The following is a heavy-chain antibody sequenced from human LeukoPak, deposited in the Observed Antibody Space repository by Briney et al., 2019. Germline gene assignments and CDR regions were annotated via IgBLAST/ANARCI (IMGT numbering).Heavy chain of an antibody. J-gene: IGHJ4*02. CDR1: GFTFDDYA. CDR3: AKIAAAVVY. V-gene: IGHV3-9*01. CDR2: ISWNSGCI. D-gene: IGHD6-13*01. Sequence: PGRSLRLSCAASGFTFDDYAMHWVRQAPGKGLEWVSGISWNSGCIGYADSVKGRFTISRDNAKNSLYLQMNSLRAEDTALYYCAKIAAAVVYWGQGTLVTVSS.